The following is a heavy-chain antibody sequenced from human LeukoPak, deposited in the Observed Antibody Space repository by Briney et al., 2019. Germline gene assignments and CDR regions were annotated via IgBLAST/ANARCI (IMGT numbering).Heavy chain of an antibody. CDR3: AKSIRSYCSGGSCPGY. CDR2: ISGSGGST. CDR1: GFTFSSYA. V-gene: IGHV3-23*01. D-gene: IGHD2-15*01. J-gene: IGHJ4*02. Sequence: GSLRLSCAASGFTFSSYAMSWVRQAPGKGLEWVSAISGSGGSTYYADSVKGRFTISRDNSKNTLYLQMNSLRAEDTAVYYCAKSIRSYCSGGSCPGYWGQGALVTVSS.